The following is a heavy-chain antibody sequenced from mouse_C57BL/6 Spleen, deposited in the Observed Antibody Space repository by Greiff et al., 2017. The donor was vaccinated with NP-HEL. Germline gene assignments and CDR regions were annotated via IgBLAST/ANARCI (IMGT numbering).Heavy chain of an antibody. Sequence: EVQGVESGGGLVQPGGSLKLSCAASGFTFSDYGMAWVRQAPRKGPEWVAFISNLAYSIYYADTVTGRFTISRENAKNTLYLEMSSLRSEDTAMYYCARHDYDQGFAYWGQGTLVTVSA. D-gene: IGHD2-4*01. CDR3: ARHDYDQGFAY. CDR2: ISNLAYSI. CDR1: GFTFSDYG. J-gene: IGHJ3*01. V-gene: IGHV5-15*01.